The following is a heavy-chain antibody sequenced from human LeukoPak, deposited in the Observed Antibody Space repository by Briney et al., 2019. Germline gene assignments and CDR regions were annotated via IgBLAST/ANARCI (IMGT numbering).Heavy chain of an antibody. CDR3: ARAHYYGSGSYIYYYYGMDV. D-gene: IGHD3-10*01. V-gene: IGHV4-59*01. CDR2: IYYSGST. CDR1: GGSIGSYC. Sequence: PSETLSLTRTVSGGSIGSYCWSSIRQPPGRGLGWLGYIYYSGSTNYNPSLKSRVTISVDTSKNQFSLKLSSVTAADTAVYYCARAHYYGSGSYIYYYYGMDVWGQGTTVTVSS. J-gene: IGHJ6*02.